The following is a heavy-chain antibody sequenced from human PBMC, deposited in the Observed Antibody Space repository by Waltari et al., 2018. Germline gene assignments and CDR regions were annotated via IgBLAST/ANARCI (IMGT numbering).Heavy chain of an antibody. J-gene: IGHJ5*02. D-gene: IGHD3-22*01. V-gene: IGHV1-69-2*01. CDR1: GYTFTDYY. Sequence: EVQLVQSGAEVKKPGATVKISCTASGYTFTDYYMHWVQQAPGKGLEWMGRVDPEDGETIYAEKFQGRVTITADTSTDTAYMELSSLRSEDTAVYYCASYSYDSSGYYCSFDPWGQGTLVTVSS. CDR3: ASYSYDSSGYYCSFDP. CDR2: VDPEDGET.